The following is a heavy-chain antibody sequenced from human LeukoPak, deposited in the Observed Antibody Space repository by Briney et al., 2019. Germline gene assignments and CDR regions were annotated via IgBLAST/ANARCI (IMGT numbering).Heavy chain of an antibody. Sequence: GGSLRLSCVASGFSLSSYAMNWVRQAPGKELEWVSGMGTAGNTHYADSVKGRFTISRDNSKNMLYLQMNSLRAEDTAVYYCARRGSSSWYLDYWGQGTLVTVSS. CDR2: MGTAGNT. D-gene: IGHD6-13*01. V-gene: IGHV3-23*01. CDR1: GFSLSSYA. CDR3: ARRGSSSWYLDY. J-gene: IGHJ4*02.